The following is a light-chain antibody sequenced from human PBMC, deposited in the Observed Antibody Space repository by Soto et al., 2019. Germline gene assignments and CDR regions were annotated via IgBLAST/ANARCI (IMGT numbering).Light chain of an antibody. CDR3: QQYGRSPRT. CDR1: QSVSSTY. J-gene: IGKJ1*01. CDR2: SAS. V-gene: IGKV3-20*01. Sequence: EMVLTQSPGTLSLSPGERATLSCRASQSVSSTYLARYQPKPGQAPRLLIYSASSRATGIPDRFRGSGSATDFTLTISRLEPEDFAVYYCQQYGRSPRTFGQGTKVEI.